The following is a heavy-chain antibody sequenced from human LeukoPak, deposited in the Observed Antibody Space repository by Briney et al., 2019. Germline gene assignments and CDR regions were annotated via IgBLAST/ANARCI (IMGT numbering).Heavy chain of an antibody. D-gene: IGHD5-18*01. Sequence: PSETLSLTCTVSGGSISSYYWSWIRQPPGKGLEWIGYIYYSGSTNYNPSLKSRVTISVDTSKNQFSLKLSSVTAADTAVYYCARGDRYSYYFDYWGQGTLVTVSS. CDR3: ARGDRYSYYFDY. CDR2: IYYSGST. J-gene: IGHJ4*02. CDR1: GGSISSYY. V-gene: IGHV4-59*01.